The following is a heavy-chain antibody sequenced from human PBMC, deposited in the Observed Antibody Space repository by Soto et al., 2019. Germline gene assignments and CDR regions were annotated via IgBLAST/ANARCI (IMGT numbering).Heavy chain of an antibody. CDR1: GGSISSSSYY. J-gene: IGHJ4*02. CDR2: IYYSGST. V-gene: IGHV4-39*01. D-gene: IGHD6-6*01. CDR3: ASSPIAALGFPSRFDY. Sequence: SETLSLTCTVSGGSISSSSYYWGWIRQPPGKGLEWIGSIYYSGSTYYNPSLKSRVTISVDTSKNQFSLKLSSVTAADAAVYYCASSPIAALGFPSRFDYWGQGTLVTVSS.